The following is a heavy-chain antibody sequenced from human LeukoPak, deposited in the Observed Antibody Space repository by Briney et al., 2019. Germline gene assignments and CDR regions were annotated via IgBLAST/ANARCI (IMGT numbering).Heavy chain of an antibody. Sequence: PGGSLRLACEASGFAFDDYAMHWVRQAPGKGREWVSSISWDSGSITYADSVKGRFSISRDNAKKSLYLLINSLRAEDMALYYCAKDAIEYCSSISCYSPLDYWGQGTLVTVSS. V-gene: IGHV3-9*03. CDR1: GFAFDDYA. J-gene: IGHJ4*02. CDR2: ISWDSGSI. D-gene: IGHD2-2*01. CDR3: AKDAIEYCSSISCYSPLDY.